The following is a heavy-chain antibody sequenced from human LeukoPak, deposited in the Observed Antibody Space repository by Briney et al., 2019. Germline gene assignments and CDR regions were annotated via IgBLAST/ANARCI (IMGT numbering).Heavy chain of an antibody. CDR3: ARDAPNDAEAFLDY. J-gene: IGHJ4*02. D-gene: IGHD2-8*01. Sequence: GGSLRLSCAASGLTVSGNCMNWVRQAPGKGLGWVSAIFTDDTTYYGDSVKGRFTISRDNSKNTLYLQMNSLRVEDTAVYYCARDAPNDAEAFLDYWGQGTLVTVSS. CDR2: IFTDDTT. CDR1: GLTVSGNC. V-gene: IGHV3-66*01.